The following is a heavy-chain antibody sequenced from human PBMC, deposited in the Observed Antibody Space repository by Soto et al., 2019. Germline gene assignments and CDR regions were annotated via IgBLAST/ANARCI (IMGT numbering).Heavy chain of an antibody. D-gene: IGHD2-2*01. CDR2: IKQDGSEK. J-gene: IGHJ3*02. CDR3: AREAHCSSTRCYVTSGAFDI. CDR1: GFTFSSYW. V-gene: IGHV3-7*05. Sequence: GGSLRLSCAASGFTFSSYWMSWFRQAPGKGLEWVADIKQDGSEKYYVDSVKGRFTISRDNAKNSLYLQMNSLRAEDTAVYYCAREAHCSSTRCYVTSGAFDIWGQGTMVTVSS.